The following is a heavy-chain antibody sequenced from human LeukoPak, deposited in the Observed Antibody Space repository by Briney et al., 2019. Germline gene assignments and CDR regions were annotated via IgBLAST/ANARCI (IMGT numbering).Heavy chain of an antibody. CDR1: GFTFSSYW. V-gene: IGHV3-7*04. J-gene: IGHJ4*02. Sequence: GGSLRLSCVASGFTFSSYWMTWVRQAPGKGLEWVANIKTDGSQIYYVDSVKGRFTISRDNAKNSLYLQMNSLRAGDTAVYYCARGGGYNPGSEIDYWGQGTLVTVSS. D-gene: IGHD5-24*01. CDR3: ARGGGYNPGSEIDY. CDR2: IKTDGSQI.